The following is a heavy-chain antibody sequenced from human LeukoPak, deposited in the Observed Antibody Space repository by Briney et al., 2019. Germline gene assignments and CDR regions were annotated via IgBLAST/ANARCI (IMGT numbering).Heavy chain of an antibody. D-gene: IGHD3-10*01. V-gene: IGHV4-39*07. J-gene: IGHJ3*02. CDR1: GGSISSGSYS. Sequence: SETLSLTCSVSGGSISSGSYSWGWIRQPPGMGLEWIGSVYYSGNTYYNPSLKSRVTISVDTSKNQFSVKLSSVTAADTAVYYCARDKALFGGQDAFDIWGQGTMVTVSS. CDR3: ARDKALFGGQDAFDI. CDR2: VYYSGNT.